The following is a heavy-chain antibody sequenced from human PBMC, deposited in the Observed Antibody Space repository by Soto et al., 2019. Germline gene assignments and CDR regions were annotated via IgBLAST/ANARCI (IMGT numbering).Heavy chain of an antibody. CDR3: ARPYYSGWFLFTS. CDR1: GYTFTSFD. Sequence: ASVKVSCKASGYTFTSFDIHWVRQATGQGLEWMGWMNPNSGTTNYALKFPDRVTMTRNTSISTAYMEVSSLRSEDTAVYYCARPYYSGWFLFTSWGQGTLVTVSS. CDR2: MNPNSGTT. J-gene: IGHJ5*02. V-gene: IGHV1-8*01. D-gene: IGHD6-19*01.